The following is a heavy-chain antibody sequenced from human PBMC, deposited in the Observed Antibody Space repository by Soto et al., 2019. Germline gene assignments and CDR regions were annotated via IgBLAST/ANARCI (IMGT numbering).Heavy chain of an antibody. CDR2: INHSGST. CDR1: GGSFSGYY. D-gene: IGHD3-3*01. V-gene: IGHV4-34*01. Sequence: SETLSLTCAVYGGSFSGYYWSWIRQPPGKGLEWIGEINHSGSTNYNPSLKSRVTMSVDTSKNQFSLKLSSVTAADTAVYYCARRDYDFWSGSIPFDYWGQGTLVTVSS. J-gene: IGHJ4*02. CDR3: ARRDYDFWSGSIPFDY.